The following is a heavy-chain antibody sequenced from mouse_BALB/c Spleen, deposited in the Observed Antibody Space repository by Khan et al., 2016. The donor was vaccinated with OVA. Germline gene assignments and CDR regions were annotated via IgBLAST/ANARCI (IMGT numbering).Heavy chain of an antibody. CDR2: IDPYYGGI. CDR3: ARSTWYFDV. Sequence: IQLVQSGPELEKPGASVKLSCKASGYSFTGYNMNWVKQSNGKSLEWIGNIDPYYGGISYNQKFKGKATLTVDKSSSTAYMQLKSLTSEDSAVYYCARSTWYFDVWGAGTTVTVSS. J-gene: IGHJ1*01. V-gene: IGHV1S135*01. CDR1: GYSFTGYN.